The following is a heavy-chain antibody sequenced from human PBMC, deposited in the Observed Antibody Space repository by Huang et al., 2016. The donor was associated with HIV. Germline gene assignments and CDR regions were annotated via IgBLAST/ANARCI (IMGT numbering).Heavy chain of an antibody. CDR1: GGSLSDYY. Sequence: QVQLQQWGAGLLKPSGVLSLKCAVYGGSLSDYYWTWIRQSPGKGLEWIGEVNHRGRSTYNPARRSRVTMSVDMSKNQFSLNLTSLTVADTAVYYCARPRMTATSSDSTWSFFDSWGQGTLVIVSS. J-gene: IGHJ4*02. V-gene: IGHV4-34*02. CDR3: ARPRMTATSSDSTWSFFDS. CDR2: VNHRGRS. D-gene: IGHD2-21*02.